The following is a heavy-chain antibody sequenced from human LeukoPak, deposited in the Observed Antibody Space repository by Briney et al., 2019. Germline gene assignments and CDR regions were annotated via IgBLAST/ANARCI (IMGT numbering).Heavy chain of an antibody. CDR1: GFTFSSYS. Sequence: PGGSLRLSCAASGFTFSSYSINWVRQAPGKGLEWVSSISSGGTFMYYADSVKGRFTISRGNAKKSVFLQMNSLRAEDSAVYYCAREPTGDYWGQGMLVTVSS. D-gene: IGHD1-1*01. V-gene: IGHV3-21*01. CDR3: AREPTGDY. CDR2: ISSGGTFM. J-gene: IGHJ4*02.